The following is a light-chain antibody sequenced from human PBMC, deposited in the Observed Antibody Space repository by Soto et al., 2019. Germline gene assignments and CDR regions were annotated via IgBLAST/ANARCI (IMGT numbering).Light chain of an antibody. CDR1: QDISGW. J-gene: IGKJ1*01. Sequence: DLQMTQAPSSVSASVGDRVTITCRASQDISGWLAWFQQKPGKAPNLLIYAASILQSGVPARFSGSGSGTDFTLTITYLQPEEFATCYCQQANSFPWTFGQGTKVEL. V-gene: IGKV1D-12*01. CDR3: QQANSFPWT. CDR2: AAS.